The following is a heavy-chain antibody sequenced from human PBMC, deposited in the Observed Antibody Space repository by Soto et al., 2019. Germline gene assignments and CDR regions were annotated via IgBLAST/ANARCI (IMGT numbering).Heavy chain of an antibody. Sequence: ASVKVSCKASGYTFTSYGISWVRQAPGQGLEWMGWISAYSGNTNYAQKLQGRVTMTTDTSTSTAYMELRSLRSDDTAVYYCARSVLEQQLVDYYYYMDVWGKGTTVTVSS. D-gene: IGHD6-13*01. CDR3: ARSVLEQQLVDYYYYMDV. J-gene: IGHJ6*03. CDR2: ISAYSGNT. V-gene: IGHV1-18*01. CDR1: GYTFTSYG.